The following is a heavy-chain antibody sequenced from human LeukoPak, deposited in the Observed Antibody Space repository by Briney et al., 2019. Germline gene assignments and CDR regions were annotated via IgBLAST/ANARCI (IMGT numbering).Heavy chain of an antibody. CDR2: ISSSSYT. CDR1: GFTFSDYY. Sequence: GGSLRLSCAASGFTFSDYYMSWIRQAPGKGLEWVSYISSSSYTNYADSVKGRFTISRDNAKNSLYLQMNSLRAEDTAVYYCARAPHYSNYGPYYYGMDVWGQGTTVTVSS. CDR3: ARAPHYSNYGPYYYGMDV. V-gene: IGHV3-11*05. D-gene: IGHD4-11*01. J-gene: IGHJ6*02.